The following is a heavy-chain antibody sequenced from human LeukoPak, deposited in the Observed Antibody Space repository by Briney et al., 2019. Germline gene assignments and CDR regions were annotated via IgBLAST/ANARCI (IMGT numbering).Heavy chain of an antibody. CDR3: ARVLRAYSYGNSYYYMDV. D-gene: IGHD5-18*01. Sequence: PSETLSLTCTVSGGSISSYYWSWIRQPPGKGLEWIGYIYYSGSTNYNPSLKSRVAISVDTSKNQFSLKLSSVTAADTAVYYCARVLRAYSYGNSYYYMDVWGKGTTVTVSS. CDR1: GGSISSYY. CDR2: IYYSGST. J-gene: IGHJ6*03. V-gene: IGHV4-59*01.